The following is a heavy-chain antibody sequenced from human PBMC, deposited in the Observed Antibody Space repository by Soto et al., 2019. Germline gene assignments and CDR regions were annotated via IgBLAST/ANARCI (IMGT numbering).Heavy chain of an antibody. CDR2: IKSKADGGPT. D-gene: IGHD2-2*01. Sequence: EVQLVESGGGLVKPGGSLRLACAASGFIFSNAWINWVRQAPGKGLEWVGRIKSKADGGPTDFAAPVKGRFAISRDDSMIMMYMQMSSLRTEDTAVYYCTTDSYFNMPRVRFDYWCHGTLVTVSS. CDR1: GFIFSNAW. V-gene: IGHV3-15*07. CDR3: TTDSYFNMPRVRFDY. J-gene: IGHJ4*01.